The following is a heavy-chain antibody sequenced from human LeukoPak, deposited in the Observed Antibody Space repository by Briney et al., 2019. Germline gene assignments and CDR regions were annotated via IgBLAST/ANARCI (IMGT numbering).Heavy chain of an antibody. CDR3: AIEVGYYDILTGYQSLAP. CDR2: INHSGST. V-gene: IGHV4-34*01. Sequence: WETLSLTCAVYGGSFSGYYWSWIRQPPGKGLEWIGEINHSGSTNYNPSLKSRLTISVDTSKNQFSLKLSSVAAADTAVYYCAIEVGYYDILTGYQSLAPWGRGTLVTVSS. D-gene: IGHD3-9*01. J-gene: IGHJ5*02. CDR1: GGSFSGYY.